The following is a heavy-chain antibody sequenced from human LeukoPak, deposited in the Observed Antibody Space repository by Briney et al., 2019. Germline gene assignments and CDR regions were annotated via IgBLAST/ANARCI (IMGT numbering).Heavy chain of an antibody. J-gene: IGHJ6*02. V-gene: IGHV1-46*01. Sequence: GASVKVSCKASGYTFTSYYMHWVRQAPGQGLEWMGIINPSGGSTSYAQKFQGRVTMTRDTSTSTVYMELSSLRSEDTAVYYCARNPAAQYYYYYYGMDVWGQGTTVTVSS. CDR3: ARNPAAQYYYYYYGMDV. D-gene: IGHD2-2*01. CDR1: GYTFTSYY. CDR2: INPSGGST.